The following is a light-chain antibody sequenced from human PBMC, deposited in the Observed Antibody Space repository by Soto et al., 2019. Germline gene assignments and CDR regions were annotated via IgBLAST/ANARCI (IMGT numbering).Light chain of an antibody. CDR2: DAS. V-gene: IGKV3-11*01. J-gene: IGKJ2*01. Sequence: EIVLTQSPATLSLSPGERATLSCRASQSVNSNLAWYQQKPGQAPRLLIFDASNRATGIPARFSGSGSGTEFTLTISSLEPEDFAVYYCQQRSNWPPYTFGQGTKLEIK. CDR1: QSVNSN. CDR3: QQRSNWPPYT.